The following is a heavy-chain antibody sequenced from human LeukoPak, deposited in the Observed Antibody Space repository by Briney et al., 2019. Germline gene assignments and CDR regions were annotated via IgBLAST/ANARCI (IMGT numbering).Heavy chain of an antibody. J-gene: IGHJ2*01. D-gene: IGHD4-17*01. V-gene: IGHV3-21*01. CDR1: GFSFSSYS. Sequence: GGSLRLSCAASGFSFSSYSMNWVRQAPGKGLEWVSSITSSSSYIYYTDSVKGRFPISRDNAKISMYLQMNSLRAEDTAVYYCARDPSLNGDYDYFWYFDLWGRGTLVTVSS. CDR2: ITSSSSYI. CDR3: ARDPSLNGDYDYFWYFDL.